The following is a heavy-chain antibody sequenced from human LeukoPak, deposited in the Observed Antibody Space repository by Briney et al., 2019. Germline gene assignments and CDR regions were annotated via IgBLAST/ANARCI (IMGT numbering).Heavy chain of an antibody. Sequence: GGSLRLSCAASGFTFSSHGMSWVRQAPGKGLEWVSGIIGGAGGTYYADSVKGRFTISRDNSKNTLYLQMNSLRAEDTAVYYCTHGSMYQLDYWGQGTLVTVSS. CDR1: GFTFSSHG. J-gene: IGHJ4*02. CDR3: THGSMYQLDY. D-gene: IGHD2-2*01. CDR2: IIGGAGGT. V-gene: IGHV3-23*01.